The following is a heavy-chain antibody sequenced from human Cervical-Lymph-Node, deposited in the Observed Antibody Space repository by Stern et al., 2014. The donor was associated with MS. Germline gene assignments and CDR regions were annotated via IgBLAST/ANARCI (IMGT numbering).Heavy chain of an antibody. V-gene: IGHV3-73*01. CDR2: IRTKPNNYAT. Sequence: EVQLVESGGGLVQPGGSLKLSCAASGFAFSGSAMHWVRQASGKGLEWDGRIRTKPNNYATSYAASVKGRFTFSRDDSKNTAYLQMNSLKTEDTAVYYCTSTYGKYPDYWGQGALVTVSS. CDR3: TSTYGKYPDY. D-gene: IGHD2-8*01. J-gene: IGHJ4*02. CDR1: GFAFSGSA.